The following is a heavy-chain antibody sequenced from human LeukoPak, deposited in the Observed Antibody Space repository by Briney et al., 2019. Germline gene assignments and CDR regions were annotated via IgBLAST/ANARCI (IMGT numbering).Heavy chain of an antibody. J-gene: IGHJ4*02. CDR3: AKDRANAWTSDY. CDR2: IRFDGTNT. D-gene: IGHD3/OR15-3a*01. V-gene: IGHV3-30*02. CDR1: GFNFSRNG. Sequence: GGSLRLSCTASGFNFSRNGMHWVRQAPGKGLEWVSFIRFDGTNTFYGASVRGRFTTSRDNSKNTLYLQMNSLRAEDTALYYCAKDRANAWTSDYWGRGTLVTVSS.